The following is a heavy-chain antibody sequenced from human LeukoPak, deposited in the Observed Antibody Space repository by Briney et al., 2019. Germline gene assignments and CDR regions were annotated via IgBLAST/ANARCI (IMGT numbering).Heavy chain of an antibody. Sequence: SETLSLTCAVYGGSFSGYYWSWIRQPPGKGLEWIGYIYYSGSTNYNPSLKSRVTISVDTSKNQFSLKLSSVTAADTAVYYCARGIAARPPYYYYYYMDVWGKGTTVTVSS. D-gene: IGHD6-6*01. V-gene: IGHV4-59*01. J-gene: IGHJ6*03. CDR3: ARGIAARPPYYYYYYMDV. CDR2: IYYSGST. CDR1: GGSFSGYY.